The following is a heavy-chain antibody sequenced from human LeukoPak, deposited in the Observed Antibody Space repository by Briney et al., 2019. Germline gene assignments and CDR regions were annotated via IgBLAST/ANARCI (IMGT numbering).Heavy chain of an antibody. V-gene: IGHV3-74*01. D-gene: IGHD6-19*01. CDR2: VNSDGSST. CDR1: GFTFSSYW. CDR3: ARGSTQYSSGWYGLDY. J-gene: IGHJ4*02. Sequence: GGSLRLSCAASGFTFSSYWMHWVRQAPGKGLVWGSRVNSDGSSTTYADSVKGRFTISRDNAKNTLYLQMNSLRAEDTAVYYCARGSTQYSSGWYGLDYWGQGTLLTVSS.